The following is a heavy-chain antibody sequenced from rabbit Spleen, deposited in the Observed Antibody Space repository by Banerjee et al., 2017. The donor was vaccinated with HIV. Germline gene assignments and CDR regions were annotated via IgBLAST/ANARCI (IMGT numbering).Heavy chain of an antibody. CDR1: GFSFTDKDV. CDR2: INTITGKT. CDR3: ARDTGTSFSTYGMDL. V-gene: IGHV1S45*01. Sequence: QEQLEESGGGLVKPEGSLTLTCTASGFSFTDKDVMCWVRQAPGKGLEWIGCINTITGKTVYATWAKGRFTISRASSTTVTLQMTRLTAADTATYFCARDTGTSFSTYGMDLWGPGTLVTVS. J-gene: IGHJ6*01. D-gene: IGHD7-1*01.